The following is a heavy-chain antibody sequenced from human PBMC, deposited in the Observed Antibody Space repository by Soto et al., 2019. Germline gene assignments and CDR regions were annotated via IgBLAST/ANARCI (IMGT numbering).Heavy chain of an antibody. Sequence: GGFLRLSCAASGFTFSSYGMHWVRQAPGKGLEWVAVISYDGSSKYYADSVKGRFTISRDNSKNTLYVQMNSLRAEDTAVYYCAKVNTAMVRYYYFYGIDVWGRGTPVTVSS. CDR1: GFTFSSYG. CDR2: ISYDGSSK. CDR3: AKVNTAMVRYYYFYGIDV. V-gene: IGHV3-30*18. J-gene: IGHJ6*02. D-gene: IGHD5-18*01.